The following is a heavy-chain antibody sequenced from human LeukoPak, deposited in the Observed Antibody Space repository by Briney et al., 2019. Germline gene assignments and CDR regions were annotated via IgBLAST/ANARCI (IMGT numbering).Heavy chain of an antibody. CDR2: IKQDGGEI. Sequence: GGSLRLSCVASGFTFSSYWMSWVRQAPGKGLEWVANIKQDGGEIYYVDSVKGRFTISRDNAKNSLYLQMNSLRAEDTAVYYCARDLSDVWGKGTTVTVSS. CDR1: GFTFSSYW. V-gene: IGHV3-7*01. J-gene: IGHJ6*04. CDR3: ARDLSDV.